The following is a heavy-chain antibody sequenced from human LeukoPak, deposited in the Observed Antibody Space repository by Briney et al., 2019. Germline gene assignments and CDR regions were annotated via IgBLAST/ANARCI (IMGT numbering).Heavy chain of an antibody. D-gene: IGHD3-10*01. J-gene: IGHJ4*02. CDR1: GFTFSSYS. V-gene: IGHV3-21*04. CDR3: AKVPEFFGDYFDY. CDR2: ISSSSSYI. Sequence: GGSLRLSCAASGFTFSSYSMNWVRQAPGKGLEWVSSISSSSSYIYYADSVKGRFTISRDNAKNSLYLQMNSLRAEDTAVYYCAKVPEFFGDYFDYWGQGTLVTVSS.